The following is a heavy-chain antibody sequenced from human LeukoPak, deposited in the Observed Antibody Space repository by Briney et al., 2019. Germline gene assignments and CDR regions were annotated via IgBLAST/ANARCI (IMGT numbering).Heavy chain of an antibody. J-gene: IGHJ6*02. D-gene: IGHD4-17*01. Sequence: GGSLRLSCAASGFTFDDYAMHWVRQAPGKGLEWVSGISWNSGSIGYADSVKGRFTISRDNAKNSLYLQMDSLRAEDTAVYYCARALWPTGDYGYYGMDVWGQGTTVTVSS. V-gene: IGHV3-9*01. CDR2: ISWNSGSI. CDR3: ARALWPTGDYGYYGMDV. CDR1: GFTFDDYA.